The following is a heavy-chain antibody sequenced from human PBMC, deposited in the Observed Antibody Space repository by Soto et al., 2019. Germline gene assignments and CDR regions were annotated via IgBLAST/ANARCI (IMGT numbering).Heavy chain of an antibody. Sequence: GGSLKLSSAPNRFGFLDYSVDCVVEDSRWGLEWVSYLSSRRVTIRYADSVAGRFVIARDNAKDSLYLQMNSLRVEDTAVYYCARDYNDFWSGHFDYWGQGALVTVSS. J-gene: IGHJ4*02. CDR2: LSSRRVTI. CDR3: ARDYNDFWSGHFDY. CDR1: RFGFLDYS. D-gene: IGHD3-3*01. V-gene: IGHV3-48*01.